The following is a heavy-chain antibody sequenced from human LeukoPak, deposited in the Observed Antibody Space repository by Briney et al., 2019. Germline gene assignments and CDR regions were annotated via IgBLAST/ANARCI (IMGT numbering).Heavy chain of an antibody. CDR3: AREKRNYYDSSGVSDI. D-gene: IGHD3-22*01. CDR1: GGTFSSYA. J-gene: IGHJ3*02. V-gene: IGHV1-69*13. CDR2: IIPIFGTA. Sequence: ASVKVSCKASGGTFSSYAISWVRQAPGQGLEWMGGIIPIFGTANYAQKFQGRVTITADESTSTAYMELSSLRSEDTAVYYCAREKRNYYDSSGVSDIWGQGTMVTVSS.